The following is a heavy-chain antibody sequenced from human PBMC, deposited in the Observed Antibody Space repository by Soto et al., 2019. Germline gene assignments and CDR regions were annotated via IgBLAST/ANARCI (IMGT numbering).Heavy chain of an antibody. V-gene: IGHV3-11*01. J-gene: IGHJ6*02. CDR1: GFTFSDYY. Sequence: GGSLRLSCAASGFTFSDYYMSCIRQAPGKGLEWVSYIRSSGSTIHYADSVKGRFTISRDNAKNSLYLQMNSLRAEDTAVYYCARVGPPLDVWGQGTTVTVSS. CDR3: ARVGPPLDV. D-gene: IGHD1-26*01. CDR2: IRSSGSTI.